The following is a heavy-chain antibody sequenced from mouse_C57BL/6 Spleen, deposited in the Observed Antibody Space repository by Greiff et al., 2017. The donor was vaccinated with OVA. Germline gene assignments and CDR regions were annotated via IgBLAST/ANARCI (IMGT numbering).Heavy chain of an antibody. CDR1: GYSITSGYY. D-gene: IGHD2-3*01. J-gene: IGHJ4*01. CDR2: ISYDGSN. V-gene: IGHV3-6*01. Sequence: EVQLKESGPGLVKPSQSLSLTCSVTGYSITSGYYWNWIRQFPGNKLEWMGYISYDGSNNYNPSLKNRISITRDTSKNQFFLKLNSVTTEDTATYYCARGGDGYPEYYYAMDYWGQGTSVTVSS. CDR3: ARGGDGYPEYYYAMDY.